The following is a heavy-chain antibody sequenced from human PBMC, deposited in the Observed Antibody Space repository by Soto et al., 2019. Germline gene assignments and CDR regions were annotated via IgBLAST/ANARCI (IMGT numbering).Heavy chain of an antibody. J-gene: IGHJ3*02. V-gene: IGHV3-30-3*01. Sequence: PGGSLRLSCAASGFTFSSFAIHWVRQAPGKGLEWVAVISSGGTNEYYADSVKGRFTISRDNFKNTLYLQMNSLRAEDAAVYYCASDPYYYDSSGYGHDAFDIWGQGTMVTVSS. D-gene: IGHD3-22*01. CDR3: ASDPYYYDSSGYGHDAFDI. CDR1: GFTFSSFA. CDR2: ISSGGTNE.